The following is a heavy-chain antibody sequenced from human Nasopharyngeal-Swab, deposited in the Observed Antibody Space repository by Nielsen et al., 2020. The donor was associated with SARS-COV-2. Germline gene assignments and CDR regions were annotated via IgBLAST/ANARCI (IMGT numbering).Heavy chain of an antibody. CDR3: ARGESIVGTTWDYNGMDV. D-gene: IGHD1-26*01. CDR2: ISSSGAVI. V-gene: IGHV3-11*01. Sequence: GESLKISCAASGFTFSDRYMIWIRQAPGKGLEWISYISSSGAVIYYTDSVKGRFTISRDNAKSSLLLQMNSLRVEDTAVYYCARGESIVGTTWDYNGMDVWGQGTTVTVSS. J-gene: IGHJ6*02. CDR1: GFTFSDRY.